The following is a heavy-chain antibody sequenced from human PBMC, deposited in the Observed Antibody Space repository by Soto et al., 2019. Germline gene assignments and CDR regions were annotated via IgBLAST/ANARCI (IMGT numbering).Heavy chain of an antibody. CDR1: GGSISSSSYY. CDR3: ARRPESGSFHYYGVDV. CDR2: IYYNGRT. Sequence: PSETLSLTCTVSGGSISSSSYYWDWIRQPPGKGLEWIGNIYYNGRTYYNPSLRSRVTISVDTSQNQFSLKLSSVTAADTAVYYCARRPESGSFHYYGVDVWGQGTTVTVSS. D-gene: IGHD1-26*01. J-gene: IGHJ6*02. V-gene: IGHV4-39*01.